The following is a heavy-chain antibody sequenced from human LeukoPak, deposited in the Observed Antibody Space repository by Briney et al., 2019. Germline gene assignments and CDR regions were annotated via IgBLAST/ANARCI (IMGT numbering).Heavy chain of an antibody. CDR3: ARSVGATSYFDY. J-gene: IGHJ4*02. D-gene: IGHD1-26*01. CDR1: GGSISSYY. CDR2: IYYSGST. V-gene: IGHV4-59*12. Sequence: PSETLSLTCTVSGGSISSYYWSWIRQPPGKGLEWIGYIYYSGSTNYNPSLKSRVTISVDTSKNQFSLKLSSMTAADTAVYYCARSVGATSYFDYWGQGTLVTVSS.